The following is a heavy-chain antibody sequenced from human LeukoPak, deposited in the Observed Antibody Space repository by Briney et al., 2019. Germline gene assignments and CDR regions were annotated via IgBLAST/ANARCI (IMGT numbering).Heavy chain of an antibody. CDR1: GLSFSNYY. CDR2: IYYSRST. D-gene: IGHD4-17*01. Sequence: PSETLSLTCAVYGLSFSNYYWSWIRQHPGKGLEWIGYIYYSRSTYYNPSLKSRVTISVDTSKNQFSLKLSSVTAADTAVYYCARETYGDFLFDYWGQGTLVTVSS. CDR3: ARETYGDFLFDY. J-gene: IGHJ4*02. V-gene: IGHV4-31*11.